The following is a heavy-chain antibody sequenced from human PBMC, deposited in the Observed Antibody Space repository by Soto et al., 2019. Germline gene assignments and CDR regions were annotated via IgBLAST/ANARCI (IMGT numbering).Heavy chain of an antibody. J-gene: IGHJ3*02. CDR1: GFTFSSYW. CDR2: IKQDGSEK. Sequence: EVQLVESGGGLVQPGGSLRLSCEASGFTFSSYWMNWVRQTPGKGLEWVANIKQDGSEKYYVDSVKGRFTISRDNAGKSLYLQMNSLRAEDTAVYYCARPIGRAFDIWGQGTMVTVSS. D-gene: IGHD3-22*01. V-gene: IGHV3-7*01. CDR3: ARPIGRAFDI.